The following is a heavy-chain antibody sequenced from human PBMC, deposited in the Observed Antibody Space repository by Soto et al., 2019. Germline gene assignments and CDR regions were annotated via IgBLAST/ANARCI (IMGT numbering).Heavy chain of an antibody. D-gene: IGHD6-13*01. J-gene: IGHJ4*02. CDR2: IIPIFGTA. CDR3: ARALAAAPTEIDY. V-gene: IGHV1-69*13. CDR1: GGTFSSYA. Sequence: ASVKVSCKASGGTFSSYAISWVRQAPGQGLEWMGGIIPIFGTANYAQKFQGRVTITADESTSTAYMELSSLRSEDTAVYYCARALAAAPTEIDYWGQGTLVTVSS.